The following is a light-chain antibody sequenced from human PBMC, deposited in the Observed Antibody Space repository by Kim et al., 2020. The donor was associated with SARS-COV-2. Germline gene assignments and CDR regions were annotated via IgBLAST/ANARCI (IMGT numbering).Light chain of an antibody. J-gene: IGLJ2*01. Sequence: SSELTQDPAVSVALGQTVRITCQGDSLRSYYATWYQQKLGQAPILVIYGTNNRPSGIPDRFSGSSSGNTASLTITGTQAGDEADYYCNSRDSNDNVVFGG. V-gene: IGLV3-19*01. CDR1: SLRSYY. CDR2: GTN. CDR3: NSRDSNDNVV.